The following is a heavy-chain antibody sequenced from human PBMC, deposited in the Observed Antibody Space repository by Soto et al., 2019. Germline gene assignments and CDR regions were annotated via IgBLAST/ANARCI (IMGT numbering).Heavy chain of an antibody. Sequence: ASVKVSFKASGYTFTGYYMYWVRQAPGQGLEWMGWINPNSGGTNYAQKFQGWVTMTRDTSISTAYMELSRLRSDDTAVYYCARGAFVVVPADIRFPFDPWGQGPLVPVSS. V-gene: IGHV1-2*04. D-gene: IGHD2-2*02. CDR2: INPNSGGT. CDR1: GYTFTGYY. CDR3: ARGAFVVVPADIRFPFDP. J-gene: IGHJ5*02.